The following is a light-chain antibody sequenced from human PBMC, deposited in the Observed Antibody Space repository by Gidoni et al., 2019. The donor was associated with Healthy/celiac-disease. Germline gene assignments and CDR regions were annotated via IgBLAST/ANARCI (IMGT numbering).Light chain of an antibody. Sequence: ILMTQSPLSLPVTPGEPASISCRSSQSLLHSNGYNYLDWYLQKPGQSPQLRIYLGSNRASGVPDRFSGSGSGTECTLKISRVEAEDGGVYYCMQALQTPLFGQGTKVEIK. V-gene: IGKV2-28*01. CDR3: MQALQTPL. J-gene: IGKJ1*01. CDR1: QSLLHSNGYNY. CDR2: LGS.